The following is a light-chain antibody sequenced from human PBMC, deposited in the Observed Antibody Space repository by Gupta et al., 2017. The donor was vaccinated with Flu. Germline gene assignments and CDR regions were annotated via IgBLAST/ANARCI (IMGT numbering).Light chain of an antibody. CDR2: LTS. CDR3: QQRDRSPRT. CDR1: QRINSY. Sequence: DIQMTQFPSSLSASVGDRLTITCRASQRINSYLSWYQQKPGEAPKLLISLTSTVQSGVPSRFSGSGSGTEFTLTISRRQPEDFATYYCQQRDRSPRTFGQGTKVEIK. J-gene: IGKJ2*01. V-gene: IGKV1-39*01.